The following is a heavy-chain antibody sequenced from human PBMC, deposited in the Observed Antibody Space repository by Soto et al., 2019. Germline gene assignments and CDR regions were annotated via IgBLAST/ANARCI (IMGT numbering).Heavy chain of an antibody. D-gene: IGHD1-26*01. CDR2: ISGSGGST. J-gene: IGHJ3*02. CDR3: AKGNGRTNAFDI. Sequence: EVQLLESGGGLVQPGGSLRLSCAASGFTFSSYAMSWVRQAPGKGLEWVSAISGSGGSTYYADSVKGRFTISRDNSKNTLYLQMNSLRAEDTAAYYCAKGNGRTNAFDIWGQGTMVTVSS. V-gene: IGHV3-23*01. CDR1: GFTFSSYA.